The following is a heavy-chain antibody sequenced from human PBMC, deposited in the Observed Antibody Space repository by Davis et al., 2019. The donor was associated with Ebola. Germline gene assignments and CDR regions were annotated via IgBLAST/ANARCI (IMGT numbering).Heavy chain of an antibody. CDR1: GFTFSSYG. V-gene: IGHV3-30*03. J-gene: IGHJ4*02. CDR3: ARAMFGYSNFDY. CDR2: ISYDGSNK. D-gene: IGHD3-10*02. Sequence: PGGSLRLSCAASGFTFSSYGMHWVRQAPGKGLEWVAVISYDGSNKYYADSVKGRFTISRENAKNSLYLQMNSLRAGDTAVYYCARAMFGYSNFDYWGQGTLVTVSS.